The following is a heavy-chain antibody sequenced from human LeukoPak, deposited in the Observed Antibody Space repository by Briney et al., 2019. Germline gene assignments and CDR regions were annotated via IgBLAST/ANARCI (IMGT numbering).Heavy chain of an antibody. J-gene: IGHJ4*02. D-gene: IGHD5-24*01. CDR3: ARDYRDGYNPFYY. V-gene: IGHV3-30*01. CDR1: GFTFSSYA. CDR2: ISYDGSNK. Sequence: GRSLRLSCAASGFTFSSYAMHWVRQAPGKGLEWVAVISYDGSNKYYADSVKGRFTVSRDNSKNTLYLQMNSLRAEDTAVYYCARDYRDGYNPFYYRGQGTLVTVSS.